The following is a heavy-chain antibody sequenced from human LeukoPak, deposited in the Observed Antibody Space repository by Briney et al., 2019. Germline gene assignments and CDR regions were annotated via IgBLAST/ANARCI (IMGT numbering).Heavy chain of an antibody. CDR2: ISYDGSNK. Sequence: GGSLRLSCAASGFTFSSYAMHWVRQAPGKGLEWVAVISYDGSNKYYADSVKGRFTISRDNSKNTLYLQMNSLRAEDTAVYYCARDVGGYSYEYYFDYWGQGTLVTVSS. CDR1: GFTFSSYA. J-gene: IGHJ4*02. CDR3: ARDVGGYSYEYYFDY. D-gene: IGHD5-18*01. V-gene: IGHV3-30*04.